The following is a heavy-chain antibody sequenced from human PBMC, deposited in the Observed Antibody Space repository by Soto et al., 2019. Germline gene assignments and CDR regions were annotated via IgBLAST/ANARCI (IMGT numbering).Heavy chain of an antibody. CDR3: ARTQSIVVVPAAARAGSFDP. Sequence: PGGSLRLSCGASGFTFSSYSMNWVRQAPGKGLEWVSSISSSSSYIYYADSVKGRFTISRDNAKNSLYLQMNSLRAEDTAVYYCARTQSIVVVPAAARAGSFDPWGQGTMVPVSS. CDR2: ISSSSSYI. V-gene: IGHV3-21*01. D-gene: IGHD2-2*01. J-gene: IGHJ5*02. CDR1: GFTFSSYS.